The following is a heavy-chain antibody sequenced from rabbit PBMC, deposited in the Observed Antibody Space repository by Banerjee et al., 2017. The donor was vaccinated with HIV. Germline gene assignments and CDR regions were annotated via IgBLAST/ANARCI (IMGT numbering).Heavy chain of an antibody. Sequence: LVKPEGSLTLTCKASGFDFSSDAMCWVRQAPGKGLEWIACIYIDSGRTYHASWAKGRFTISKTSSTTVTLQMASLTAADTATYFCARAGDDNSSDYWIRIWDLWGQGTLVTVS. CDR1: GFDFSSDA. V-gene: IGHV1S45*01. CDR3: ARAGDDNSSDYWIRIWDL. CDR2: IYIDSGRT. J-gene: IGHJ4*01. D-gene: IGHD1-1*01.